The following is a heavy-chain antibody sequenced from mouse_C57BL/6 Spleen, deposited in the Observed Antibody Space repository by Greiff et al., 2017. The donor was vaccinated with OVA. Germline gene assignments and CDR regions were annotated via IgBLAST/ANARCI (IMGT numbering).Heavy chain of an antibody. CDR3: ARGTTVPYFDY. V-gene: IGHV1-52*01. J-gene: IGHJ2*01. CDR1: GYTFTSYW. CDR2: IDPSDSET. D-gene: IGHD1-1*01. Sequence: VQLQQPGAELVRPGSSVKLSCKASGYTFTSYWMHWVKQRPIQGLEWIGNIDPSDSETHYNQKFKDKATLTVDKSSSTAYMQLSSLTSEDSAVYYCARGTTVPYFDYWGQGTTLTVSS.